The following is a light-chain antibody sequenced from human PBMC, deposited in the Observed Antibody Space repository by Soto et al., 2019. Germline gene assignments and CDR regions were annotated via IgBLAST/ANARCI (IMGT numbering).Light chain of an antibody. CDR2: SVS. CDR3: QEYDASPIT. J-gene: IGKJ1*01. Sequence: VLTQSPATLSLSPGERATLSCRASQSVSSYLAWYQQKPGQTPRLLIYSVSSRATGIPDRFSGSGSGTDFTLTITRLEPEDFAVYYCQEYDASPITFGLGTKVDIK. CDR1: QSVSSY. V-gene: IGKV3-20*01.